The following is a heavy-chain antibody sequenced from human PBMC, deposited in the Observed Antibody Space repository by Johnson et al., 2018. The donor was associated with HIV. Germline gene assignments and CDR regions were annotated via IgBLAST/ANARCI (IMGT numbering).Heavy chain of an antibody. CDR3: ARALYFYASTSPLESEAFDI. D-gene: IGHD2/OR15-2a*01. CDR1: GFTFNDHG. Sequence: VQLVESGGGVVRPGGSLRLSCAVSGFTFNDHGMSWVRQAPGKGLEWVSGINWNGGTKDYADSVKGRFTISRDNAKNSLYLQMNSLRAEDTALYYCARALYFYASTSPLESEAFDIWGQGTMVTVSS. J-gene: IGHJ3*02. CDR2: INWNGGTK. V-gene: IGHV3-20*04.